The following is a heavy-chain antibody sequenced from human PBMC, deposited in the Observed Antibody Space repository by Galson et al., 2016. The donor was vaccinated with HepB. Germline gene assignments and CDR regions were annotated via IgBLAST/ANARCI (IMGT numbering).Heavy chain of an antibody. CDR2: IRGGGDAT. Sequence: SLRLSCAASGFTFSNYAAAWVRLPPGKGLEWVSTIRGGGDATYYADSVKGRFTTSRDNSRSTLYLHLSSLRAEDTALYYCARGHGDYFPANYFNYWGQGTLVTVSS. CDR3: ARGHGDYFPANYFNY. V-gene: IGHV3-23*01. J-gene: IGHJ4*02. D-gene: IGHD4-17*01. CDR1: GFTFSNYA.